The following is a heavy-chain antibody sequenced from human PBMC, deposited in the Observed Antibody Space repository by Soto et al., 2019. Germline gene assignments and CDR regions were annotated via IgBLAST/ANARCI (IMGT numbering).Heavy chain of an antibody. D-gene: IGHD2-2*02. Sequence: GESLKISCKGSGYSFTSYWIGWVRQMPGKGPEWMGIIYPGDSDTRYSPSFQGQVTISADKSISTAYLQWSSLKASDTAMYYCARQVRRVDCSSTSCYIDYWGQGTPVTVSS. CDR3: ARQVRRVDCSSTSCYIDY. CDR2: IYPGDSDT. J-gene: IGHJ4*02. V-gene: IGHV5-51*01. CDR1: GYSFTSYW.